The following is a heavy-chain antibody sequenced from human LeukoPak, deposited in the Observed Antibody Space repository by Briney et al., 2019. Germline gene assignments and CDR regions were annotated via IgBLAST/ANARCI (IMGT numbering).Heavy chain of an antibody. V-gene: IGHV4-34*01. CDR2: INHSGST. J-gene: IGHJ4*02. CDR1: GGSFSGYY. Sequence: SETLSLTCAVYGGSFSGYYWSWIRQPPGKGMEWIGEINHSGSTNYNPSLKSRVTISVDTSKNQFSLKLSSVTAADTAVYYCARVLSPYDSCGNYIDYWGQGTLVTVSS. CDR3: ARVLSPYDSCGNYIDY. D-gene: IGHD3-22*01.